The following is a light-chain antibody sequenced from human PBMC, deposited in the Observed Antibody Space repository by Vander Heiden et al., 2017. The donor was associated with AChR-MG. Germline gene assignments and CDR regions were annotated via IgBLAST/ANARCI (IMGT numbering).Light chain of an antibody. CDR2: GKN. CDR1: SLRSYY. CDR3: NSRDSSGNHQWV. Sequence: SSELTQDPAVSVALGKTVRNTCQGDSLRSYYASWYQQKPGQAPVLVIYGKNNRPSGIPDRFSGSSSGNTASLTITGAQAEDEADYYGNSRDSSGNHQWVCGGGTKLTVI. J-gene: IGLJ3*02. V-gene: IGLV3-19*01.